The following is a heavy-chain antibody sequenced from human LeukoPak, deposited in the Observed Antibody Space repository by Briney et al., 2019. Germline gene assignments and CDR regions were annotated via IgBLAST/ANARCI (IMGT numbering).Heavy chain of an antibody. Sequence: PGGSLRLSCEASGFTSGFTYSSRWMHWVRQAPRKGLWWVSLVKDDGSTNYAGPVKGRFTVSRDNAKNSLYLQRNNLRVEDTALYFCHPLGYTSNWGQGTLVTVCS. V-gene: IGHV3-74*01. CDR1: GFTYSSRW. J-gene: IGHJ4*02. D-gene: IGHD6-19*01. CDR3: HPLGYTSN. CDR2: VKDDGST.